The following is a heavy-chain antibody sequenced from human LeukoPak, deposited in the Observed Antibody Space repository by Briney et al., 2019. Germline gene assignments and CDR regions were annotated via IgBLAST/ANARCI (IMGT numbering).Heavy chain of an antibody. CDR2: ISGSGGST. Sequence: GGSLRLSCAASGFTFSSYAMSWVRQAPGKGLEWVSAISGSGGSTYYADSVKGRFTISRDNSKNTLYLQMNSLRAEDTAVYYCAKSPRPYCSGCSCYPDYWGQGTLVTVSS. J-gene: IGHJ4*02. CDR3: AKSPRPYCSGCSCYPDY. CDR1: GFTFSSYA. D-gene: IGHD2-15*01. V-gene: IGHV3-23*01.